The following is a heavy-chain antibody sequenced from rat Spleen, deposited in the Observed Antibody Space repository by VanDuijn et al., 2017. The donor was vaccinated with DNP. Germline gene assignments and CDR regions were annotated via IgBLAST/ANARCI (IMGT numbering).Heavy chain of an antibody. CDR1: GFTFSDYN. Sequence: EVQLVESGGGLVQPGRSLKLSCAASGFTFSDYNMAWVRQAPSKGLEWVACMSPTTRSSYYRDSVRGRFTVSRDDSTSTLYLQMDSLRSEDTATYYCAKAGGYSPWYFDYWGQGVMVTVSS. V-gene: IGHV5S23*01. J-gene: IGHJ2*01. CDR2: MSPTTRSS. D-gene: IGHD1-11*01. CDR3: AKAGGYSPWYFDY.